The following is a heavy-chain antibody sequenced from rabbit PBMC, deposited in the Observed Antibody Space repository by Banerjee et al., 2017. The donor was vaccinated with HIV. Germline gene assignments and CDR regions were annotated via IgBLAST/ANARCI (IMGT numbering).Heavy chain of an antibody. J-gene: IGHJ6*01. V-gene: IGHV1S45*01. CDR3: ARGYSNTANYGLSDFGL. Sequence: QEQLEESGGDLVKPEGSLTLTCTASGFSFSSSYWIYWVRQAPGKGLEWIACIYAGSGSTYYASWAKGRFTISKTSSTTVTLQMTSLTAADTATYFCARGYSNTANYGLSDFGLWGPGTLVTVS. CDR2: IYAGSGST. CDR1: GFSFSSSYW. D-gene: IGHD6-1*01.